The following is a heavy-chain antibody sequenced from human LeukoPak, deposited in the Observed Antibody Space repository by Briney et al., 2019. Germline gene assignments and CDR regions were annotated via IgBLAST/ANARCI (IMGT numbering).Heavy chain of an antibody. Sequence: GGSLRLSCAASGFTFSSYAMHWVRQAPGKGLEWVAVISYDGSNKYYADSVKGRFTISRDNSKNTLYLQMNSLRAEDTAVYYCAKDRGYSSGWYTGFGDYWGQGTLVTVSS. J-gene: IGHJ4*02. CDR1: GFTFSSYA. CDR2: ISYDGSNK. V-gene: IGHV3-30-3*01. D-gene: IGHD6-19*01. CDR3: AKDRGYSSGWYTGFGDY.